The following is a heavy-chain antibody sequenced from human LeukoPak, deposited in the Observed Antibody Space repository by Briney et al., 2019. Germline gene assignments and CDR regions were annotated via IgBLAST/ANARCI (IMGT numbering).Heavy chain of an antibody. Sequence: SVKVSCKASGGTFSSYAISWVRQAPGRGLEWMGGIIPIFGTANYAQKFQGRVTITADESTSTAYMELSSLRSEDTAVYYCARDAPQYCSSTSCYTYNWFDPWGQGTLVTVSS. J-gene: IGHJ5*02. CDR2: IIPIFGTA. D-gene: IGHD2-2*02. CDR1: GGTFSSYA. V-gene: IGHV1-69*13. CDR3: ARDAPQYCSSTSCYTYNWFDP.